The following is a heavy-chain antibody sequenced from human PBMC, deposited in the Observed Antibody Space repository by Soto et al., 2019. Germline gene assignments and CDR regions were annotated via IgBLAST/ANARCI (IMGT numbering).Heavy chain of an antibody. Sequence: GGSLRLSCAASGFTFSSYGMHWVRQAPGKGLEWVAVISYDGSNKYYADSVKGRFTISRDNSKNTLYLQMNSLRAEDTAVYYCAKDLWRITMASGYWDPNDYGMDVWGQGTTVTVSS. D-gene: IGHD3-10*01. J-gene: IGHJ6*02. CDR3: AKDLWRITMASGYWDPNDYGMDV. CDR2: ISYDGSNK. V-gene: IGHV3-30*18. CDR1: GFTFSSYG.